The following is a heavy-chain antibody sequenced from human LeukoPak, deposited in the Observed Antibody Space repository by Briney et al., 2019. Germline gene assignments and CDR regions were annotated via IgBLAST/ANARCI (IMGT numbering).Heavy chain of an antibody. CDR3: AKDAQRGFDYSNSLEY. CDR1: GFTYNHYG. J-gene: IGHJ4*02. CDR2: IWSDGTEK. D-gene: IGHD4-11*01. Sequence: PGRSLRLSCAASGFTYNHYGMPRVRQALGNRWEWVSLIWSDGTEKYYVDAVKGGFTISRDNSKNTLYLQMNSLRGEDTAVYYCAKDAQRGFDYSNSLEYWGQGTLVTVSS. V-gene: IGHV3-33*06.